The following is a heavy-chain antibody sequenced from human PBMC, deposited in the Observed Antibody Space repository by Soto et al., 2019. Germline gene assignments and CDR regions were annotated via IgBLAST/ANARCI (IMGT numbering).Heavy chain of an antibody. CDR1: GGSVSSGSYY. Sequence: RSLTCTVSGGSVSSGSYYWSWIRQPPGKGLEWIGYIYYSGSTNYNPSLKSRVTISVDTSKNQFSLKLSSVTAADTAVYYCARKTAAGLYYYYYGMDVWGQGTTVTVSS. CDR2: IYYSGST. D-gene: IGHD6-13*01. J-gene: IGHJ6*02. V-gene: IGHV4-61*01. CDR3: ARKTAAGLYYYYYGMDV.